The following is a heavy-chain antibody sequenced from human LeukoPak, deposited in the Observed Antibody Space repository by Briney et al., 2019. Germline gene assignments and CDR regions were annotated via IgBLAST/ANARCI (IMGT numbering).Heavy chain of an antibody. D-gene: IGHD6-13*01. J-gene: IGHJ4*02. CDR1: GYTFTGYY. Sequence: GASVKVSCKASGYTFTGYYMHWVRQAPGQGLEWMGWINPNSGGTNYAQKFQGRVTMTRDTSISTAYMELRSLRSDDTAMYYCAREGIRIAAAGTIDYWGQGTLVTVSS. CDR2: INPNSGGT. CDR3: AREGIRIAAAGTIDY. V-gene: IGHV1-2*02.